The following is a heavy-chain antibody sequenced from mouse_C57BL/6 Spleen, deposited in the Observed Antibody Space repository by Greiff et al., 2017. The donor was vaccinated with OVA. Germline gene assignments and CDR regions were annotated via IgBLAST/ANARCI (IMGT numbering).Heavy chain of an antibody. J-gene: IGHJ4*01. V-gene: IGHV5-17*01. CDR1: GFTFSDYG. D-gene: IGHD1-1*01. Sequence: EVHLVESGGGLVKPGGSLKLSCAASGFTFSDYGMHWVRQAPEKGLEWVAYISSGSSTIYYADTVKGRFTISRDNAKNTLFLQMTSLRSEDTAMYYCARGDYYYYAMDYWGQGTSVTVSS. CDR3: ARGDYYYYAMDY. CDR2: ISSGSSTI.